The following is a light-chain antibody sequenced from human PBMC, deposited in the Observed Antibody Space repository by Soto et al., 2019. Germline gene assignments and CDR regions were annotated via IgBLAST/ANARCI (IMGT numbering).Light chain of an antibody. CDR1: QAIGSY. Sequence: IQLTQSPSSLSASVGDTVTITCRASQAIGSYFAWYQQRPGTAPKLLIYSASTLHSGVPSRFSGSGSGTDFTLTISSLQPEDFATYYCQQVDSYPRTFGPGNTVDI. J-gene: IGKJ3*01. CDR2: SAS. V-gene: IGKV1-9*01. CDR3: QQVDSYPRT.